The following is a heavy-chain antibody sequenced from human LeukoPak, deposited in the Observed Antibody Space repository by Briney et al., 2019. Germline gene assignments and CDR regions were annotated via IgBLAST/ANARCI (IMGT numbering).Heavy chain of an antibody. J-gene: IGHJ4*02. Sequence: SETLSLTCIVSGYSIGDGTYYWVWIRQPPGKGLEWIGSIFHTGSTLYNPPLRSRVTMSVDTSKNQFSLQLSSVTAADTAVFYCARHLYRGVTEYWGQGTLVTVSS. CDR3: ARHLYRGVTEY. CDR2: IFHTGST. D-gene: IGHD3-10*01. CDR1: GYSIGDGTYY. V-gene: IGHV4-39*01.